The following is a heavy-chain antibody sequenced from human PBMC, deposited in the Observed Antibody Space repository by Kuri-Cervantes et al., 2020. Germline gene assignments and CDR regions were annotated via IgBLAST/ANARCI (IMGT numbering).Heavy chain of an antibody. CDR1: GYTFTSYA. V-gene: IGHV1-3*02. Sequence: ASVKVSCKASGYTFTSYAMHWVRQAPGQRLEWMGWSNAGNGNTKYSQEFQGRVTITRDTSASTAYMELSSLRSDDTAVYYCARARIVGAPPYYYGMDVWGQGTTVTVSS. J-gene: IGHJ6*02. CDR2: SNAGNGNT. D-gene: IGHD1-26*01. CDR3: ARARIVGAPPYYYGMDV.